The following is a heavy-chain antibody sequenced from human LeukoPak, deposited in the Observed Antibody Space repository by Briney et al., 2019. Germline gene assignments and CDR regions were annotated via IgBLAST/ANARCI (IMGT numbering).Heavy chain of an antibody. J-gene: IGHJ6*02. CDR3: ARESLGANYYYGMDV. Sequence: SETLSLTCTVSGGSISSYYWSWIRQPPGKGLEWIGYIYYSGSTNYNPSLKSRVTISVDTSKNQFSLKLSSVTAADTAVYYCARESLGANYYYGMDVWGQGTTVTVSS. CDR2: IYYSGST. V-gene: IGHV4-59*01. CDR1: GGSISSYY. D-gene: IGHD3-16*01.